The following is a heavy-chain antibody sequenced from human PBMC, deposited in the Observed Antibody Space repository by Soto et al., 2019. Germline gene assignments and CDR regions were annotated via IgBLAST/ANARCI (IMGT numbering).Heavy chain of an antibody. Sequence: QVQMVQSWAEAKKTGSSVKVSCKTSGGTFSSSSISWVLQAPVQGLEWMGGIVPLFRTTSYAQKFQGRVTITADTSTYTVYMELRGLRSGDTSVYYCARGGDSSTWSNLVERSGLDVWGQGTTVNVAS. CDR2: IVPLFRTT. V-gene: IGHV1-69*06. CDR3: ARGGDSSTWSNLVERSGLDV. D-gene: IGHD5-12*01. CDR1: GGTFSSSS. J-gene: IGHJ6*01.